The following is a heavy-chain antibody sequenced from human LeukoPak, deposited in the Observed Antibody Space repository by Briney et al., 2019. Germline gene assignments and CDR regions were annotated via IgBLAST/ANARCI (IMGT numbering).Heavy chain of an antibody. CDR3: AAGTYSYYFEN. J-gene: IGHJ4*02. V-gene: IGHV5-51*01. CDR2: IYPGDSDT. CDR1: GYTFTAYW. D-gene: IGHD3-10*01. Sequence: GSSLKISCTCSGYTFTAYWIGVVRQMAGKGLEWMGIIYPGDSDTKYSPSFQGHVTISADKSISTAYLHWSSLKASATAMYYCAAGTYSYYFENWGQGSLVTVYS.